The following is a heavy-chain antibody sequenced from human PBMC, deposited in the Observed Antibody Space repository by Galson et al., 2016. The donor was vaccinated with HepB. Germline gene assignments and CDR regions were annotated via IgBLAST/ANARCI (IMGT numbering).Heavy chain of an antibody. Sequence: QSGAEVKKPGESLRISCEGSGYRFRNYWINWVRQMPGKGLEWMATIDPTDSYTKYNPSFQGHVTISTDKSKATAYLQWSALKASDTAKYYCARRGDAGDYVEGMDVWGQGTTVIVSS. D-gene: IGHD4-17*01. J-gene: IGHJ6*02. CDR1: GYRFRNYW. CDR2: IDPTDSYT. CDR3: ARRGDAGDYVEGMDV. V-gene: IGHV5-10-1*01.